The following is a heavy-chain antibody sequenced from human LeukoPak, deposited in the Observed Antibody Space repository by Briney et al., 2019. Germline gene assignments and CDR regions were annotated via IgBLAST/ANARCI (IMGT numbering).Heavy chain of an antibody. CDR2: IKQDGSGK. J-gene: IGHJ5*01. D-gene: IGHD3-10*01. V-gene: IGHV3-7*01. Sequence: GGSLRLSCAASGFSSSAYWISWVRQAAGKGLELVANIKQDGSGKYYVDSVMGRFTISRDNAKNSLYLQMSSLRAEDTAVYYCARSHYYGSGSYGFWFDSWGQGTLVTVSS. CDR3: ARSHYYGSGSYGFWFDS. CDR1: GFSSSAYW.